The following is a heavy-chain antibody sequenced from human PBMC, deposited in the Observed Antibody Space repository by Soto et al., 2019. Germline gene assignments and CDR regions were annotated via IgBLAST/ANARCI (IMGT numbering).Heavy chain of an antibody. J-gene: IGHJ3*02. Sequence: SVKVSCKASGGTFSSYAISWVRQAPGQGLEWMGGIIPIFGTANYAQKFQGRVTITADESTSTAYMELSSLRSEDTAVYYCARESGSNCSGGSCSGADAFDICGQGAMVTV. V-gene: IGHV1-69*13. D-gene: IGHD2-15*01. CDR1: GGTFSSYA. CDR3: ARESGSNCSGGSCSGADAFDI. CDR2: IIPIFGTA.